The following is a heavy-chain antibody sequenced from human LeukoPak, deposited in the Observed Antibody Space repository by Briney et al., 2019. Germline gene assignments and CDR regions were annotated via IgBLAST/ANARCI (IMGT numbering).Heavy chain of an antibody. V-gene: IGHV3-23*01. D-gene: IGHD3-22*01. CDR3: AKGPSDSSGYYTFDY. Sequence: GGSLRLSCAASGFTFSSYAMSWVRQAPGKGLEWVSAISGSGGSTYYADSVKGRFTISRDNSKNTLYLQKNSLRAEDTAVYYCAKGPSDSSGYYTFDYWGQGTLVTVSS. CDR1: GFTFSSYA. CDR2: ISGSGGST. J-gene: IGHJ4*02.